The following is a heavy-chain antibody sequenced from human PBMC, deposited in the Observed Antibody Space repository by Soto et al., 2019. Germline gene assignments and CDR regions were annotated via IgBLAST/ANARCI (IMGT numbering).Heavy chain of an antibody. Sequence: SVKVSCKASGDTFHFYTFSWVRQAPGQGLEWMGRIIPMVGMSNYAQKFQGRVTIIADRSTNTTYMQLSSLRSEDTALYYCATSYGSGSRPFDSWGQGTPVTVSS. J-gene: IGHJ4*02. CDR1: GDTFHFYT. D-gene: IGHD3-10*01. V-gene: IGHV1-69*02. CDR2: IIPMVGMS. CDR3: ATSYGSGSRPFDS.